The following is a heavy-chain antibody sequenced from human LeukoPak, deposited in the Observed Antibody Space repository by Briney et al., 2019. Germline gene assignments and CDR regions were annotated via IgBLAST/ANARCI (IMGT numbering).Heavy chain of an antibody. Sequence: SETLSLTCTVSGGSISSGSYYWSWIRQPAGKGLEWIGRIYTSGSTNYNPSLKSRVTISVDTSKNQFSLKLSSVTAADTAVYYCARVAYYYSYMDVWGKGTTVTVSS. CDR2: IYTSGST. J-gene: IGHJ6*03. V-gene: IGHV4-61*02. CDR1: GGSISSGSYY. CDR3: ARVAYYYSYMDV.